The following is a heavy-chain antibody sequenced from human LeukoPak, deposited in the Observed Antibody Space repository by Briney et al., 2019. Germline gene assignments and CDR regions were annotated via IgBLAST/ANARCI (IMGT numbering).Heavy chain of an antibody. CDR1: GFTFSSYA. J-gene: IGHJ4*02. CDR2: VSGSGGST. CDR3: AKDGSGWYRGNFDY. D-gene: IGHD6-19*01. Sequence: GGSLRLSCAASGFTFSSYAMSWVRQAPGKGLEWVSGVSGSGGSTYYADSVKGRFTISRDNSKNTLYLQMNSLRAEDTAVYYCAKDGSGWYRGNFDYWGQGTLVTVSS. V-gene: IGHV3-23*01.